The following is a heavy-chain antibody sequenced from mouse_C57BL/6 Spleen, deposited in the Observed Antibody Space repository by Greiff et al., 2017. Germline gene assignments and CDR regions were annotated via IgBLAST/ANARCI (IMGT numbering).Heavy chain of an antibody. CDR3: ARGGYGSSDWYFDV. Sequence: QVQLQQSGAELVRPGTSVKVSCKASGYAFTNYLIEWVKQRPGQGLEWIGVINPGSGGTNYNEKFKGKATLTADKSSSTAYMQLSSLTSEDSAVYFCARGGYGSSDWYFDVWGTGTTVTVSS. J-gene: IGHJ1*03. D-gene: IGHD1-1*01. V-gene: IGHV1-54*01. CDR2: INPGSGGT. CDR1: GYAFTNYL.